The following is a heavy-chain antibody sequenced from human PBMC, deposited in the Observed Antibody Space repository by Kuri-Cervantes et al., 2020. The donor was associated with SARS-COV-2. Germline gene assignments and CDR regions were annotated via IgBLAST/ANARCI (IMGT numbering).Heavy chain of an antibody. CDR3: ARDGVLLWFGELDI. D-gene: IGHD3-10*01. J-gene: IGHJ6*04. V-gene: IGHV4-61*08. CDR2: IYYSGST. Sequence: SETLSLTCTVSGGSISSGDYYWSWIRQPPGKGLEWIGYIYYSGSTNYNPSLKSRVTMSVDTSKNQFSLKLSSVTAADTAVYYCARDGVLLWFGELDIWGKGTTVTVSS. CDR1: GGSISSGDYY.